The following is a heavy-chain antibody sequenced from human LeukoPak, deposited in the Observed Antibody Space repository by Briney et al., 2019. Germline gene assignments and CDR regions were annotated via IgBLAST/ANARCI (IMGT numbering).Heavy chain of an antibody. CDR3: ARADGGYHS. Sequence: ASVKVSCKASGGTFSSYAISWVRQAPGQGLEWMGIINPSGGSTSYAQNFQDRVTITRDTSASTVYVELSSLTSEDTAMYYCARADGGYHSWGQGTLVTVSS. V-gene: IGHV1-46*01. D-gene: IGHD5-12*01. CDR2: INPSGGST. CDR1: GGTFSSYA. J-gene: IGHJ4*02.